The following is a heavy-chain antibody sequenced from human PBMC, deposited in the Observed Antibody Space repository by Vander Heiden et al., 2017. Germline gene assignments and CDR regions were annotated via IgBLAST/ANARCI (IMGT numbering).Heavy chain of an antibody. D-gene: IGHD1-1*01. CDR3: ARDNNWDRVIRNGFDP. J-gene: IGHJ5*02. CDR1: GYTFTGYH. CDR2: INPNSGDT. Sequence: QLQLVQSGAEVRKPGASVKVSCKASGYTFTGYHIHWVRQAPGQGLEWMGWINPNSGDTNYAQNFQGRVTMTRDTSISTAYMELSRLRSDDTAVYYCARDNNWDRVIRNGFDPWGQGALVTVSS. V-gene: IGHV1-2*02.